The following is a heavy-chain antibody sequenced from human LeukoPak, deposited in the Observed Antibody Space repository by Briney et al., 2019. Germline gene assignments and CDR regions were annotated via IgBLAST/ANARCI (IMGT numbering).Heavy chain of an antibody. D-gene: IGHD3-22*01. CDR2: INPNSGGT. J-gene: IGHJ4*02. Sequence: ASVKVSCKASGYTFTGYYMHWVRQAPGQGLEWMGRINPNSGGTNYAQKFQGRVTMTRDTSISTAYMELSRLRSGDTAVYYCAKGGYDSSGYYYYWGQGTLVTVSS. CDR1: GYTFTGYY. CDR3: AKGGYDSSGYYYY. V-gene: IGHV1-2*06.